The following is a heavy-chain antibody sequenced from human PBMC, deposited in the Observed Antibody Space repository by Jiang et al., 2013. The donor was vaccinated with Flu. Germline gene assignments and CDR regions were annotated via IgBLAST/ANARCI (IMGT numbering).Heavy chain of an antibody. CDR3: ARGGGELELGGKSPFDY. J-gene: IGHJ4*02. V-gene: IGHV4-59*12. Sequence: GLVKPSETLSLTCTVSGDSISNYYWNWVRQPPGKGLEWIGFGHYSGGTLYNPSLKSRVTISVDRSKNQFSLKLSSVTAADTAVYYCARGGGELELGGKSPFDYWGQGTLVTVSS. CDR2: GHYSGGT. CDR1: GDSISNYY. D-gene: IGHD1-7*01.